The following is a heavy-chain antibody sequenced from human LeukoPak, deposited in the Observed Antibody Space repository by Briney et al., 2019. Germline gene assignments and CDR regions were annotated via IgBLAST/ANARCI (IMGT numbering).Heavy chain of an antibody. CDR1: AFTFSTSW. V-gene: IGHV3-7*01. CDR2: INQDVSDK. D-gene: IGHD4-23*01. CDR3: ARRLVGTPDYFDY. J-gene: IGHJ4*02. Sequence: PRRSLSLSCAVSAFTFSTSWMSWVRHTPGKGREWVANINQDVSDKYYRDSVKGRFTLSRDNAQNTLYLQWNSLRAQHTAVYYCARRLVGTPDYFDYWGQGTLVTVSS.